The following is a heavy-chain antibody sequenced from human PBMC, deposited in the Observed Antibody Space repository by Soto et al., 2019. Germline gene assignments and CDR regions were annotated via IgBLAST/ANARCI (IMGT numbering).Heavy chain of an antibody. CDR1: GFTFSSYG. V-gene: IGHV3-30*18. Sequence: QVQLVESGGGVVQPGRSLRLSCAASGFTFSSYGMHWVRQAPGKGLEWVAVISYDGSNKYYADSVKGRFTISRDNSKNTLYLQMNSLRAEDTAVYYCEKVDTAMGVDYWGQGTLVTVSS. D-gene: IGHD5-18*01. J-gene: IGHJ4*02. CDR2: ISYDGSNK. CDR3: EKVDTAMGVDY.